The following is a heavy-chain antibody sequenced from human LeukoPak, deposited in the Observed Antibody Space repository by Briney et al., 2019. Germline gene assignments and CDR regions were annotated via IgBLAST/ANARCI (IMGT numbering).Heavy chain of an antibody. V-gene: IGHV1-24*01. CDR3: ATGGTYYYGNTSYHTFDY. CDR1: GYSLSELS. J-gene: IGHJ4*02. D-gene: IGHD3-10*01. Sequence: GASVKVSCKVSGYSLSELSIHWVRQAPGKRRDWVGGFDPEDGETIYAQKFQGRVTMTEDTSTNTAKMELSSLRSDDTAVYYCATGGTYYYGNTSYHTFDYWGQGTLVTVSS. CDR2: FDPEDGET.